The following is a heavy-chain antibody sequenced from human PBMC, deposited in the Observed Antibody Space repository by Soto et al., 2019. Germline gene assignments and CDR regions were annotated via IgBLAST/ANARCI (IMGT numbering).Heavy chain of an antibody. CDR2: SSGSGSGGST. D-gene: IGHD4-4*01. CDR1: GFTFTNYA. Sequence: GGSLRLSCAASGFTFTNYAMTWVRQAPGKGLEWVSISSGSGSGGSTNYADSVKGRFTISRDNSKNTLYLQMNSLRVEDTAVYYCAKDRDDYRNYVFDYWGQGTLVTVSS. CDR3: AKDRDDYRNYVFDY. J-gene: IGHJ4*02. V-gene: IGHV3-23*01.